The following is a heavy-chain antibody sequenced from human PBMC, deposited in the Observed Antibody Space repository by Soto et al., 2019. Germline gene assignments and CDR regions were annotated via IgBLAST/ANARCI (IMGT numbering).Heavy chain of an antibody. CDR2: SSGSGSGGST. D-gene: IGHD4-4*01. CDR1: GFTFTNYA. Sequence: GGSLRLSCAASGFTFTNYAMTWVRQAPGKGLEWVSISSGSGSGGSTNYADSVKGRFTISRDNSKNTLYLQMNSLRVEDTAVYYCAKDRDDYRNYVFDYWGQGTLVTVSS. CDR3: AKDRDDYRNYVFDY. J-gene: IGHJ4*02. V-gene: IGHV3-23*01.